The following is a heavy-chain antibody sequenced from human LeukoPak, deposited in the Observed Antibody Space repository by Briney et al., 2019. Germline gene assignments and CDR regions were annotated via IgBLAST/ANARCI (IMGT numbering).Heavy chain of an antibody. CDR3: ARAVRGTTEWDYYYYMDV. J-gene: IGHJ6*03. V-gene: IGHV3-48*01. Sequence: GGSLRLSCAASGFTFSSYSMNWVRQAPGKGLEWVSYISSSSSTIYYADSVKGRFTISRDNAKNSLYLQMNSLRAEDTAVYYCARAVRGTTEWDYYYYMDVWGKGTTVTVSS. CDR1: GFTFSSYS. CDR2: ISSSSSTI. D-gene: IGHD1-1*01.